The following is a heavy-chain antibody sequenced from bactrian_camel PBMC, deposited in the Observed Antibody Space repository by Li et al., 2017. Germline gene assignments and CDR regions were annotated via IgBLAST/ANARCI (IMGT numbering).Heavy chain of an antibody. V-gene: IGHV3S44*01. J-gene: IGHJ4*01. D-gene: IGHD1*01. CDR2: IGDDGDT. CDR1: GFTFSTYA. Sequence: VQLVESGGGAVQTGGSLRLTCTASGFTFSTYAMNWVRQAPGKEREGVAAIGDDGDTAYVDSVKGRFTISKDIATNTLSLQMNSLKPEDTAVYYCGPTGDKWDLRLWGQGTQVTVS. CDR3: GPTGDKWDLRL.